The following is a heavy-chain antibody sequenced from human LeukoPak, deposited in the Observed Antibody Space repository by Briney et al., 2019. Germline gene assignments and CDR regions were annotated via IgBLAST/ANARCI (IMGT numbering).Heavy chain of an antibody. Sequence: PSETLSLTCTVSGDSISSGSFYWSWIRQAAGKGLEWIGRIYTSGSTNYNPSPKSRVTISVDTSKNQFSLKLSSVTAADTAVYYCARDYTSSGWRTRKYYMDVWGKGTTVTISS. CDR2: IYTSGST. D-gene: IGHD6-19*01. CDR3: ARDYTSSGWRTRKYYMDV. J-gene: IGHJ6*03. CDR1: GDSISSGSFY. V-gene: IGHV4-61*02.